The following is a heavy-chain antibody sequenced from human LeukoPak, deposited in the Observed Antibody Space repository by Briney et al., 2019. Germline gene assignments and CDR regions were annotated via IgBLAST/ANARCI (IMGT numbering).Heavy chain of an antibody. CDR3: AKVPAGLYSSSWYGDFDY. D-gene: IGHD6-13*01. CDR2: IRYDGSNK. V-gene: IGHV3-30*02. CDR1: GFTFSSYG. Sequence: GGSLRLSCAASGFTFSSYGMHWVRQAPGKGLEWVAFIRYDGSNKYYADSVKGRFTISRDNSKNTLYLQMNSLRAEDTAVYYCAKVPAGLYSSSWYGDFDYWGQGTLVTVSS. J-gene: IGHJ4*02.